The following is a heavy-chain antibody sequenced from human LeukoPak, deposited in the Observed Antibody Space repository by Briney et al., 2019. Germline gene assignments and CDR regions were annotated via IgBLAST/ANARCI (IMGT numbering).Heavy chain of an antibody. CDR2: IYYSGST. CDR3: ARDRYGDYPDFAGYYYYGMDV. Sequence: SETLSLTCTVSGGSISSYYWSWIRQPPGKGLEWVGYIYYSGSTTYNPSLKSRVTISVDTSKNQFSLKLSSVTAADTAVYYCARDRYGDYPDFAGYYYYGMDVWGQGTTVTVSS. V-gene: IGHV4-59*01. CDR1: GGSISSYY. J-gene: IGHJ6*02. D-gene: IGHD4-17*01.